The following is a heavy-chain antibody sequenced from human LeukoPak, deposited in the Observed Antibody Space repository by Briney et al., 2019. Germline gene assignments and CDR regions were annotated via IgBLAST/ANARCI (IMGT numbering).Heavy chain of an antibody. CDR1: GFTVSSNY. Sequence: GGSLRLSCAVSGFTVSSNYMSWVRQAPGKGLEWVSYISSSGSTIYYADSVKGRFTISRDNAKNSLYLQMNSLRAEDTAVYYCARDLQPTLWSNSDYWGQGTLVTVSS. D-gene: IGHD1-1*01. CDR2: ISSSGSTI. J-gene: IGHJ4*02. V-gene: IGHV3-11*04. CDR3: ARDLQPTLWSNSDY.